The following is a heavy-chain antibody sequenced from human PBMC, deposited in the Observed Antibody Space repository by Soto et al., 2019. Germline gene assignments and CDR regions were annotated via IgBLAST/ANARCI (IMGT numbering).Heavy chain of an antibody. Sequence: PGGSLRLSCAASGFTFSSYSMNWVRQAPGKGLEWVSSISSSSSYIYYADSVKGRFTISRDNAKNSLYLQMNSLRAEDTAVYYCARAGVADYYYYGMDVWGQGTTVTVSS. CDR3: ARAGVADYYYYGMDV. CDR1: GFTFSSYS. V-gene: IGHV3-21*01. CDR2: ISSSSSYI. D-gene: IGHD3-3*01. J-gene: IGHJ6*02.